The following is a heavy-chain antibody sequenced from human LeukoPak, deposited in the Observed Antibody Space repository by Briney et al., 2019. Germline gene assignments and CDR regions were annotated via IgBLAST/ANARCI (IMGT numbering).Heavy chain of an antibody. V-gene: IGHV4-39*07. CDR1: GGSISSSSYY. D-gene: IGHD2-21*01. J-gene: IGHJ4*02. Sequence: SETLSLTCTVSGGSISSSSYYWSWIRQPPGKGLEWVGSIHYSGRTYYNPSLKSRVTISVDTSKNQFSLKLSSVTAADTAVYYCARRLYNNVGFDYWGQGTLVTVSS. CDR2: IHYSGRT. CDR3: ARRLYNNVGFDY.